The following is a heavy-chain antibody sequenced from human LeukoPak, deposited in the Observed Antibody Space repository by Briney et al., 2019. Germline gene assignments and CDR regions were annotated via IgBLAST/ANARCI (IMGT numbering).Heavy chain of an antibody. J-gene: IGHJ3*02. D-gene: IGHD3-3*02. CDR2: IYYSGNT. CDR1: GGSISRSSYY. Sequence: PSETLSLTCTVSGGSISRSSYYWGWVRQPPGKGLEWIGSIYYSGNTYYNPSLKSRVTISVDTSKNQFSLKLSSVTAADTAVYYCASYPFLEWLGAIDIWGQGTMVTVSS. V-gene: IGHV4-39*01. CDR3: ASYPFLEWLGAIDI.